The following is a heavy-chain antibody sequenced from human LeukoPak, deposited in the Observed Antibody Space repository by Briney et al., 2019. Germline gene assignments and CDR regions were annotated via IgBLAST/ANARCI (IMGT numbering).Heavy chain of an antibody. V-gene: IGHV3-21*01. Sequence: GGSLILSCAASGFTISSYSMNWVRQAPGKGLEWVSSISSSSSYIYYADSVKGRFTISRDNAKNSLYLQMNSLRAEDTAVCYCARLGLSSGWYEGFDYWGQGTLVTVSS. CDR1: GFTISSYS. CDR3: ARLGLSSGWYEGFDY. J-gene: IGHJ4*02. CDR2: ISSSSSYI. D-gene: IGHD6-19*01.